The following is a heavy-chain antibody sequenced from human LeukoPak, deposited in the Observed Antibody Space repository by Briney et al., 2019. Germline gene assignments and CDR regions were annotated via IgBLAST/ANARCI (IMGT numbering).Heavy chain of an antibody. CDR3: ARAGDDFWSGYYPPHFDY. CDR1: GGSISSGGYS. V-gene: IGHV4-30-2*01. D-gene: IGHD3-3*01. CDR2: IYHSGST. Sequence: SQTLSLTCAVSGGSISSGGYSWSWIRQPPGKGLEWIGYIYHSGSTYYNPSLKSRVTISVDTSKNQFSLKLSSVTAADTAVYYCARAGDDFWSGYYPPHFDYWGQGTLVTVSS. J-gene: IGHJ4*02.